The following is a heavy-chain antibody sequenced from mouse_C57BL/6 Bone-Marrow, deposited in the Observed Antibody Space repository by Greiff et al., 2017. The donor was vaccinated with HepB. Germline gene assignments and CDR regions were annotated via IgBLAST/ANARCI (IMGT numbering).Heavy chain of an antibody. Sequence: VHVKQSGPELVKPGASVKMSCKASGYTFTDYNMHWVKQSHGKSLEWIGYINPNNGGTSYNQKFKGKATLTVNKSSSTAYMELRSLTSEDSAVYYCARRGLLWSLDYWGQGTTLTVSS. J-gene: IGHJ2*01. D-gene: IGHD2-1*01. V-gene: IGHV1-22*01. CDR1: GYTFTDYN. CDR2: INPNNGGT. CDR3: ARRGLLWSLDY.